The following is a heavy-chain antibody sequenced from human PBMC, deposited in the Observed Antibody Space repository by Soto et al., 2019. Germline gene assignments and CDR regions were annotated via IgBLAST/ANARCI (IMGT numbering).Heavy chain of an antibody. CDR1: GGSISSYY. V-gene: IGHV4-59*01. CDR3: ARDFKNSDAFDI. CDR2: IYYSGST. J-gene: IGHJ3*02. Sequence: SETLSLTCTGSGGSISSYYWSWIRQPPGKGLEWIGYIYYSGSTNYNPSLKSRVTISVDTSKNQFSLKPSSVTAADTAVYYCARDFKNSDAFDIWGQGTMVTVSS.